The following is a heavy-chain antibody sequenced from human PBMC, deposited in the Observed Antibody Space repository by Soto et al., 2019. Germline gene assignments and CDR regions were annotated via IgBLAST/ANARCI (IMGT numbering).Heavy chain of an antibody. CDR3: AAGYSSSWYYYYYGMDV. D-gene: IGHD6-13*01. V-gene: IGHV1-58*01. CDR2: IVVGSGNT. J-gene: IGHJ6*02. Sequence: WIVVGSGNTNYAQKFQERVTITRDMSTSTAYMELSSLRSEDTAVYYCAAGYSSSWYYYYYGMDVWGQGTTVTVSS.